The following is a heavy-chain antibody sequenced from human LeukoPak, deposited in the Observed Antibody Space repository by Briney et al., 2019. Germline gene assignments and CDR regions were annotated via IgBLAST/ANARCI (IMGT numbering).Heavy chain of an antibody. V-gene: IGHV4-39*07. CDR2: IYYSGST. J-gene: IGHJ5*02. CDR1: GGSISSSSYY. Sequence: SETLSLTCTVSGGSISSSSYYWGWIRQPPGKGLEWIGSIYYSGSTYYNPSLKSRVTISVDTSKNQFSLKLSSVTAADTAVYYCARGFTIFGVVIILSWFDPWGQGALVTVSS. CDR3: ARGFTIFGVVIILSWFDP. D-gene: IGHD3-3*01.